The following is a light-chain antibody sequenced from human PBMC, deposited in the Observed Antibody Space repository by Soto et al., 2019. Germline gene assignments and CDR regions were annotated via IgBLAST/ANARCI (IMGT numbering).Light chain of an antibody. V-gene: IGKV1-17*01. CDR2: AAS. J-gene: IGKJ4*01. CDR3: QHLNFAPWS. CDR1: QGISDY. Sequence: IKRYHSPFSLSACLGDRDTMTCRASQGISDYVGWYQQKPGKAPKLLIYAASSVQSGVPSRFSGGGSRTDFTLTISSLQAEDFAPYYYQHLNFAPWSFGGGTNVDIK.